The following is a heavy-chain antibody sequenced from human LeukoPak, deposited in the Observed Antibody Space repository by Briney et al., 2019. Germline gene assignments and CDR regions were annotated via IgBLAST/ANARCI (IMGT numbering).Heavy chain of an antibody. V-gene: IGHV3-23*01. Sequence: GGSLRLSCAASGFTFSSYAMSWVRQAPGKGLESVSGISGSGGSTYYADSVKGRFTISRDNSMNTLYLQMNSPRAEDTAVYYCAILPGYSSGWYEVNYWGQGTLVTVSS. CDR3: AILPGYSSGWYEVNY. D-gene: IGHD6-13*01. J-gene: IGHJ4*02. CDR2: ISGSGGST. CDR1: GFTFSSYA.